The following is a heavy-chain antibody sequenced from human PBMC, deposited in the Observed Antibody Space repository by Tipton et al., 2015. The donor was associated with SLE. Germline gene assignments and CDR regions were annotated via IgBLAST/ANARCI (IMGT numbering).Heavy chain of an antibody. D-gene: IGHD6-19*01. CDR1: GGSISSSSYY. CDR3: ARGRIAVAGNHFDY. Sequence: LRLSCTVSGGSISSSSYYWSWIRQPAGKGLEWIGRIYTSGSTNYNPSLKSRVTISVDTSKNQFSLKLSSVTAADTAVYYCARGRIAVAGNHFDYWGQGTLVTVSS. J-gene: IGHJ4*02. CDR2: IYTSGST. V-gene: IGHV4-61*02.